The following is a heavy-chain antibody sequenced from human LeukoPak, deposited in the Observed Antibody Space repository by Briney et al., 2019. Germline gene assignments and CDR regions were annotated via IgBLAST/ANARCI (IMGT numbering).Heavy chain of an antibody. CDR2: ISSDGSRT. CDR1: AFTFSNHW. D-gene: IGHD2-21*01. Sequence: PGGSLRLSCAASAFTFSNHWMHWFRQAPGKGLVWVSDISSDGSRTFYADSVKGRFIISRDNAKNTVYLQMNSLRAEDTAVYYCVRDGMVIPYAFDIRGQGTMVTVSS. CDR3: VRDGMVIPYAFDI. V-gene: IGHV3-74*01. J-gene: IGHJ3*02.